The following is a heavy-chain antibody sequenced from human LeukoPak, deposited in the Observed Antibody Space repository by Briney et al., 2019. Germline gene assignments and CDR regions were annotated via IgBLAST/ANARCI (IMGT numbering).Heavy chain of an antibody. CDR2: IWYDGSNK. J-gene: IGHJ6*02. D-gene: IGHD2/OR15-2a*01. CDR3: ARDVLKIRLGPLYGMDV. Sequence: AGGSLRLSCAASGFTFSSYGMHWVRQAPGKGLEWVAVIWYDGSNKYYADSVKGRFTISRDNSKNTLCLQMNSLRAEDTAVYYCARDVLKIRLGPLYGMDVWGQGTTVTVSS. V-gene: IGHV3-33*01. CDR1: GFTFSSYG.